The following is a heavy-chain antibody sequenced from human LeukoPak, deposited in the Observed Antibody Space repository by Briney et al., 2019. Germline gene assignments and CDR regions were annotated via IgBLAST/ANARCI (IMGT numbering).Heavy chain of an antibody. CDR1: GDSINSGSYY. D-gene: IGHD3-3*01. Sequence: PSETLSLTCTVPGDSINSGSYYWVWIRQPPGKGLEWIGSIYYSGSTYYSPSLKSRVTISVGTSKIQFSLRLSSVTAAGTAVYYCARVGVFGVVSDSWGQGILVTVSS. CDR2: IYYSGST. V-gene: IGHV4-39*01. CDR3: ARVGVFGVVSDS. J-gene: IGHJ4*02.